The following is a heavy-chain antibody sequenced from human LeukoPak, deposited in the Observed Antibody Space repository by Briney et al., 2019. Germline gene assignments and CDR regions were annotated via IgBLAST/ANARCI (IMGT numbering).Heavy chain of an antibody. V-gene: IGHV3-48*01. D-gene: IGHD6-6*01. CDR3: AREDGSSYYFDY. CDR2: ISSGTTI. J-gene: IGHJ4*02. Sequence: GGSVRLSCAASGFTFSSYSMNWVRQAPGKGLEWVSYISSGTTIYYADSVKGRFTISRDNAKNSLYLQMNSLRAEDTAVYYCAREDGSSYYFDYWGQGTLVTVAS. CDR1: GFTFSSYS.